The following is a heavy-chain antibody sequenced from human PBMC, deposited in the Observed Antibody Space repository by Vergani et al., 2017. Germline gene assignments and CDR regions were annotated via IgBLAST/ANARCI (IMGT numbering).Heavy chain of an antibody. Sequence: VQLVESGGGVVQPGRSLRLSCAASGFTFSSYGMHWVRQAPGKGLEWVAVIWYDGSNKYYADSVKGRFTISRDNSKNTLYLQMNSLRAEDTAVYYCARALSNDAFDIWGQGTMVTVSS. CDR1: GFTFSSYG. CDR3: ARALSNDAFDI. CDR2: IWYDGSNK. V-gene: IGHV3-33*01. J-gene: IGHJ3*02.